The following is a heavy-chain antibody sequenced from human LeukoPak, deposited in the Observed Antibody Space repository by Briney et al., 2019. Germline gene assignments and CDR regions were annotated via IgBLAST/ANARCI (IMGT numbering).Heavy chain of an antibody. V-gene: IGHV4-59*01. J-gene: IGHJ6*02. D-gene: IGHD3-10*01. CDR3: ARAGGYYSYYYGMDV. Sequence: SETLSLTCTVSGGSISSYYWSWIRQPPGKGLEWIGYIYYSGNTNYNPSLKSRVTISVDTSKNQFSLKLSSVTAADTAVYYCARAGGYYSYYYGMDVWGQGTTVTVPS. CDR1: GGSISSYY. CDR2: IYYSGNT.